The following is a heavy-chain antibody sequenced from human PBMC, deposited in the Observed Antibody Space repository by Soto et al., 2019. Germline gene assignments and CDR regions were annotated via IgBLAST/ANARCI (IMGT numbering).Heavy chain of an antibody. Sequence: GGSLRLSCEVSGFTFSMYSMSWVRQGPGKGLEWVAKIPQDGVDGHYADSVKGRFTISRDNGKNSLYLQLNNLRAEDTAVYYCARDHKIGGGRTTFIYWGQGTQVTVSS. V-gene: IGHV3-7*03. CDR2: IPQDGVDG. J-gene: IGHJ4*02. CDR1: GFTFSMYS. CDR3: ARDHKIGGGRTTFIY. D-gene: IGHD3-16*01.